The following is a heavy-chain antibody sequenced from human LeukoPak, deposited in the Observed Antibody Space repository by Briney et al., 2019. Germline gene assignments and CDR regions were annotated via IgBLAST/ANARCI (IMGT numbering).Heavy chain of an antibody. V-gene: IGHV4-59*11. CDR2: IYYTGAT. CDR1: GDSFSSHY. D-gene: IGHD5-18*01. J-gene: IGHJ4*02. CDR3: ARAGYSYGTGYYFDY. Sequence: PSETLSLTCTVSGDSFSSHYWSWIRLPPGKGLEWIGYIYYTGATYYNPSLKSRVTISLDTSKNQFSLKLSSVTAADAAVYYCARAGYSYGTGYYFDYWGQGALVTVSS.